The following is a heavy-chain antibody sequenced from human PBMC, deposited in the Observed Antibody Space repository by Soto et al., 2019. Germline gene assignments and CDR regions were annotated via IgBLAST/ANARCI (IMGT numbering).Heavy chain of an antibody. CDR1: GYTFTSYG. Sequence: ASVKVSCKASGYTFTSYGISWVRQAPGQGLEWMGWISAYNGNTNYAQKLQGRVTMTTDTSKSTAYMELRSLRPDDTSVYYCARVVITFPPYYYYGMDVWGQGTTVTVSS. CDR3: ARVVITFPPYYYYGMDV. V-gene: IGHV1-18*01. CDR2: ISAYNGNT. J-gene: IGHJ6*02. D-gene: IGHD3-22*01.